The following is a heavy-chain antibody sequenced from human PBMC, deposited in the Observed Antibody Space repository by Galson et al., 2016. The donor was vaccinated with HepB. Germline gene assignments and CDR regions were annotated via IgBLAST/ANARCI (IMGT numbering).Heavy chain of an antibody. CDR3: ARRMATITSFDY. V-gene: IGHV3-74*01. J-gene: IGHJ4*02. CDR2: INSDGSST. D-gene: IGHD5-24*01. Sequence: SLRLSCAAPGFTFSSYWMHWVRQAPGKGLVWVSGINSDGSSTSYADSVKGRFTISRDNAKNTLYLQMNSLRAEDTAVYYCARRMATITSFDYWGQGTLVTVSS. CDR1: GFTFSSYW.